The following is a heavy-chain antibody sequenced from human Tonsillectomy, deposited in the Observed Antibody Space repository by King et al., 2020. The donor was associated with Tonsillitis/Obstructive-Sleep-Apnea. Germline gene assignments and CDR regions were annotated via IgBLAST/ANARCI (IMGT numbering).Heavy chain of an antibody. Sequence: LVQSGAEVKKPGSSVKVSCKASGGTFSSYAISWVRQAPGQGLEWMGGIIPIFGTANYAQKFQGRVMITADESTSTAYMELSSLRSEDTAVYYCARGDYYGSGSYYKLYYYYMDVWGKGTTVTVSS. V-gene: IGHV1-69*01. CDR2: IIPIFGTA. J-gene: IGHJ6*03. D-gene: IGHD3-10*01. CDR1: GGTFSSYA. CDR3: ARGDYYGSGSYYKLYYYYMDV.